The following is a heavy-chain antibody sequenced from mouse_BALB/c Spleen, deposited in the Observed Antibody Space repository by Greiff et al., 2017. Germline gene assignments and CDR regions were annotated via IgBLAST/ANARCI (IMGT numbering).Heavy chain of an antibody. D-gene: IGHD1-1*01. CDR2: ILPGSGST. CDR3: ARYGSSSWFAY. J-gene: IGHJ3*01. V-gene: IGHV1-9*01. CDR1: CYTFSSYW. Sequence: VQLQQSGAELMKPWASVKISCKATCYTFSSYWIEWVKQRPGHGLEWIGEILPGSGSTNYNEKFKGKATFTADTYSNTDYMQLSSLTSEDSAVYYCARYGSSSWFAYWGQGTLGTVYA.